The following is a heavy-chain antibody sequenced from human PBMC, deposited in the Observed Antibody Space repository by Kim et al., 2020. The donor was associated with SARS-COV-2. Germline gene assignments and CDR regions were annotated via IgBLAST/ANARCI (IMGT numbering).Heavy chain of an antibody. CDR2: INTNTGNP. CDR3: ARDRRGSYYLSYYYYGMDV. Sequence: ASVKVSCKASGYTFTSYAMNWVRQAPGQGLEWMGWINTNTGNPTYAQGFTGRFVFSLDTSVSTAYLQISSLKAEDTAVYYCARDRRGSYYLSYYYYGMDVWGQGTTVTVSS. J-gene: IGHJ6*02. V-gene: IGHV7-4-1*02. CDR1: GYTFTSYA. D-gene: IGHD1-26*01.